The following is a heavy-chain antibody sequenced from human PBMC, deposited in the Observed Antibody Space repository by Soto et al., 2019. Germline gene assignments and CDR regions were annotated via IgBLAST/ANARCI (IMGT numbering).Heavy chain of an antibody. CDR3: ARGRWDIVVVPAALDY. CDR1: GYTFTSYA. D-gene: IGHD2-2*01. CDR2: INAGNGNT. J-gene: IGHJ4*02. Sequence: ASVKVSCKASGYTFTSYAMHWVRQAPGQRLEWMGWINAGNGNTKYSQKFQGRVTITRDTSASTAYMELSSLRSEDTAVYYCARGRWDIVVVPAALDYWGQGTLVTVSS. V-gene: IGHV1-3*01.